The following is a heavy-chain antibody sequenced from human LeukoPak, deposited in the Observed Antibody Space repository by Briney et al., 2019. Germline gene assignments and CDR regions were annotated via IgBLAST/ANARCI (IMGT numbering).Heavy chain of an antibody. CDR2: IWYDGINK. D-gene: IGHD3-16*01. Sequence: GGSLRLSCAASGFTFSSYGMHWVRQAPGKGLGWVAVIWYDGINKNYADSVKGRFTISRDNSKNTLYLQMNSLRAEDTAVYYCANGGQEYFQHWGQGTLVTVSS. CDR3: ANGGQEYFQH. V-gene: IGHV3-33*06. J-gene: IGHJ1*01. CDR1: GFTFSSYG.